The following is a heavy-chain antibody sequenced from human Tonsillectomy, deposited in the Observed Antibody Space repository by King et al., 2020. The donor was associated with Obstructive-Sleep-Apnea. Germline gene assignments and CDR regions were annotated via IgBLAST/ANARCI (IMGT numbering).Heavy chain of an antibody. CDR3: ARLPYYDILTGHL. J-gene: IGHJ4*02. V-gene: IGHV4-59*08. CDR1: GDSVSSYY. Sequence: VQLQESGPGLVKPSETLSLTCTVSGDSVSSYYWSWIRQPPGKGLEWIGYIYYSGSTSYNPSLKTRVTISVDTSKNQFSLRLRSVTAADTAVFYCARLPYYDILTGHLWGQGTLVTVSS. D-gene: IGHD3-9*01. CDR2: IYYSGST.